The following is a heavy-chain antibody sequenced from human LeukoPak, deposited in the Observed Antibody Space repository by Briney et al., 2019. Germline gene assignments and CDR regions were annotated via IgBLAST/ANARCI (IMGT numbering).Heavy chain of an antibody. J-gene: IGHJ4*02. CDR3: AEGHGSTWYDGLYYFDY. V-gene: IGHV3-23*01. CDR2: ISGSGGFT. CDR1: GFTLSTYA. Sequence: GGSLRLSCAASGFTLSTYAMSWVRQAPGEGLEWVSCISGSGGFTYYADSLKGRFTISRDNSKNMLYLQMNSLRVEDTAVYYCAEGHGSTWYDGLYYFDYWGQGILVTVSS. D-gene: IGHD6-13*01.